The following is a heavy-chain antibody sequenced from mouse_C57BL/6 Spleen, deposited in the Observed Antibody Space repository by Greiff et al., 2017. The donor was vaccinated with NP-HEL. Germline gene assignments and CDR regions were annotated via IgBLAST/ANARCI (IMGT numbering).Heavy chain of an antibody. CDR2: IYPGNSDT. CDR1: GYTFTSYW. D-gene: IGHD1-1*01. J-gene: IGHJ3*01. Sequence: EVQLQESGTVLARPGASVKMSCKTSGYTFTSYWMHWVKQRPGQGLEWIGAIYPGNSDTSYNQKFKGKAKLTAVTSASTAYMELSSLTNEDSAVYYCTNYYGSSYVPAWFAYWGQGTLVTVSA. V-gene: IGHV1-5*01. CDR3: TNYYGSSYVPAWFAY.